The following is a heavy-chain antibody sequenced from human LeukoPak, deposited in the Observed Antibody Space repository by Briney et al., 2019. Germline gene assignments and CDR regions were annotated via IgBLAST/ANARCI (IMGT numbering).Heavy chain of an antibody. V-gene: IGHV3-11*04. J-gene: IGHJ6*03. CDR1: GFTFSDYY. Sequence: GGSLRLSCAASGFTFSDYYMSWIRQAPGKGLEWVSYISSSGSTIYYADSVKGRFIISRDNAKNSLYLQMNSLRAEDTAVYYCRTYYYYYYMDVWGKGTTVTVSS. CDR3: RTYYYYYYMDV. CDR2: ISSSGSTI.